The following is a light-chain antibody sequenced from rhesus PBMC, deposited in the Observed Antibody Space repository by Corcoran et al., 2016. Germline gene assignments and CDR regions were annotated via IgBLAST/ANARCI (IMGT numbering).Light chain of an antibody. V-gene: IGKV1-37*01. CDR1: QGISSY. J-gene: IGKJ1*01. Sequence: DIQMTQSPSSLSASVGDRVTITCRASQGISSYLAWYQQKPGKAPKPLIYYASNLESGVPSRLSGIGSGTEFTLTISSLQPEDFTTYYCQQYSSAPPTFGQGTKVEIK. CDR3: QQYSSAPPT. CDR2: YAS.